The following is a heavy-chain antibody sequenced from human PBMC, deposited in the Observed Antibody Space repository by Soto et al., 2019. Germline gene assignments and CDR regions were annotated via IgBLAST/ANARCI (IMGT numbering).Heavy chain of an antibody. V-gene: IGHV3-23*01. CDR3: AVYYYGSGSYYFDY. J-gene: IGHJ4*02. CDR1: GFTFSSYA. CDR2: ISGSGGST. D-gene: IGHD3-10*01. Sequence: PGGSLRLSCAASGFTFSSYAMSWVRQAPGKGLEWVSAISGSGGSTYYADSVKGRFTISRDNSKNTLYLQMNSLRAEDTAVYYCAVYYYGSGSYYFDYWGQGTLVTVSS.